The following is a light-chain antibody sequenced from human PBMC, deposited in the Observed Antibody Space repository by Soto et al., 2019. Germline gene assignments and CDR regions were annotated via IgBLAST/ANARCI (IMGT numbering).Light chain of an antibody. CDR1: QSISNW. CDR3: KQYNSYWT. V-gene: IGKV1-5*03. J-gene: IGKJ1*01. Sequence: DIQMTQSPSTLSASVGDRVTITCRASQSISNWLAWYQQKPGKAPKILIYKASTLESGVPSRFSGSGSGTEFNLTIISLQPDDFATYYCKQYNSYWTFGQGTKVEIK. CDR2: KAS.